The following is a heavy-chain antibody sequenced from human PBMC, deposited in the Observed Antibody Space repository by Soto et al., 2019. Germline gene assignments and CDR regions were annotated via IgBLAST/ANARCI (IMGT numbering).Heavy chain of an antibody. CDR3: ASSSSWYRYIDH. V-gene: IGHV4-59*08. CDR2: FFYTGTT. J-gene: IGHJ4*02. D-gene: IGHD6-13*01. Sequence: PSETLSLTCAVSGVSIASSYWSWIRQTPGKGLEWIGYFFYTGTTTYNPSLSSRVTISGDTSKNQFSLRLTSATAADTAVYYCASSSSWYRYIDHWGQGTPVTVSS. CDR1: GVSIASSY.